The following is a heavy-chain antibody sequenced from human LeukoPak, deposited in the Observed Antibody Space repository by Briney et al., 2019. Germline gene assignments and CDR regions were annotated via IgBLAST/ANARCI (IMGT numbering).Heavy chain of an antibody. CDR3: ARAYYYGSGSYRDHYYYGMDV. J-gene: IGHJ6*02. D-gene: IGHD3-10*01. V-gene: IGHV1-18*01. Sequence: APVKVSCKASGYTFTSYGISWVRQAPGQGLEWMGWISAYNGNTNYAQKLQGRVTMTTDTSTSTAYMELRSLRSDDTAVYYCARAYYYGSGSYRDHYYYGMDVWGQGTTVTVSS. CDR2: ISAYNGNT. CDR1: GYTFTSYG.